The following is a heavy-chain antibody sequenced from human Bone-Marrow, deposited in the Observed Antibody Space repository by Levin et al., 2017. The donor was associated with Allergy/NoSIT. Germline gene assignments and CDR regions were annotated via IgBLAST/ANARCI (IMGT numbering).Heavy chain of an antibody. J-gene: IGHJ6*03. CDR2: IDYSGTT. CDR3: ARDLDYYYYMDV. CDR1: GASVNSGSNY. Sequence: SETLSLTCTVSGASVNSGSNYWSWIRQSPGKGLEWIGCIDYSGTTNYNPSLKSRATISSDTSTNQFSLTVSSVTAADAAVYYCARDLDYYYYMDVWGKGTTVTVSS. V-gene: IGHV4-61*01.